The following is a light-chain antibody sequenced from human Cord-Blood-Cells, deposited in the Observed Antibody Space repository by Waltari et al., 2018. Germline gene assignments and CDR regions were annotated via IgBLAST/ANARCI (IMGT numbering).Light chain of an antibody. CDR3: QQSYSTPLT. CDR2: AAS. Sequence: DIQMHQSPSSLSASVVDRVTITCRASQSISSYLTWYQQKPGKAHKLLIYAASSLQSGVPSMFSGSGSGTDFTLTISSLQPVEFATYYCQQSYSTPLTFGGVTKVEIK. J-gene: IGKJ4*01. V-gene: IGKV1-39*01. CDR1: QSISSY.